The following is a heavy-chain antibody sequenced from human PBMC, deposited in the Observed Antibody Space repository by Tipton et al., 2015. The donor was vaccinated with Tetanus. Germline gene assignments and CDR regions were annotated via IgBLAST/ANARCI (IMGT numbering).Heavy chain of an antibody. Sequence: TLSLTCTVSGASFSSGDYYWSWIRQHPGKGLEWIGNIYHRGSTYYNPSRKSRVTISVDTSKNQFSLKLSSVTAADTAVYYCARDPAVLRFLEWLPDWYFALWGRGTLVTVSS. CDR3: ARDPAVLRFLEWLPDWYFAL. CDR2: IYHRGST. J-gene: IGHJ2*01. D-gene: IGHD3-3*01. CDR1: GASFSSGDYY. V-gene: IGHV4-31*03.